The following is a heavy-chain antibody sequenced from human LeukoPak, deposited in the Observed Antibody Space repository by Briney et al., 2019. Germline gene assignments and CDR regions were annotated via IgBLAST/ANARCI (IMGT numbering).Heavy chain of an antibody. Sequence: PSETLSLTCTVSGGSISSSSYYWGWIRQPPGKGLEWIGSIYYSGSTYYNPSLKSRVTISVDTSKNQFSLKLSSVTAADTAVYYCARLMITFGGVIRYVPNAFDIWGQGTMVTVSS. V-gene: IGHV4-39*07. CDR3: ARLMITFGGVIRYVPNAFDI. D-gene: IGHD3-16*01. J-gene: IGHJ3*02. CDR1: GGSISSSSYY. CDR2: IYYSGST.